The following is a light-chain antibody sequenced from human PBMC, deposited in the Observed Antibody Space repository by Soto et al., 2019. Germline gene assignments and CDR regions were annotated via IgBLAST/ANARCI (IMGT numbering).Light chain of an antibody. CDR3: QSYDISMSGYV. J-gene: IGLJ1*01. CDR1: SSNIGAGYA. V-gene: IGLV1-40*01. Sequence: QSVLTQPPSVSGAPGQRVTISCTGSSSNIGAGYAVHWYQHLPGTAPKLLIYVDTNRASGAPDRFSGSKSGTSASLAITGLQDEDEADYYCQSYDISMSGYVLGTGTKVTVL. CDR2: VDT.